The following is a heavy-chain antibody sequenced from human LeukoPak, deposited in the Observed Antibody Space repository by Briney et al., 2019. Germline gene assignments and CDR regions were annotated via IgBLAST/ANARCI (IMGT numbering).Heavy chain of an antibody. J-gene: IGHJ5*02. CDR1: GYPINSAYY. CDR2: MYHSGIT. Sequence: SETLSLTCTVSGYPINSAYYWGWIRQPPGKGLEWIGTMYHSGITYYNLSLKSRVTISVDTSKNQFSLKLNSVTAADTAVYYCARLTPGKNWFDPWGHGTLVTVS. CDR3: ARLTPGKNWFDP. V-gene: IGHV4-38-2*02. D-gene: IGHD3-10*01.